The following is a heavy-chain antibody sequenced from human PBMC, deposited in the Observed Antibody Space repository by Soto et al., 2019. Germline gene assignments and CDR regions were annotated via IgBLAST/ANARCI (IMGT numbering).Heavy chain of an antibody. CDR1: GGSISSYY. CDR3: ASGGDAQWLVPGGSYYYYGMDV. D-gene: IGHD6-19*01. J-gene: IGHJ6*02. Sequence: SETLSLTCTASGGSISSYYWSWIRQPPGKGLEWIGYIYYSGSTNYNPSLKSRVTISVDTSKNQFSLKLSSVTAADTAVYYCASGGDAQWLVPGGSYYYYGMDVWGQGTTVTVSS. CDR2: IYYSGST. V-gene: IGHV4-59*01.